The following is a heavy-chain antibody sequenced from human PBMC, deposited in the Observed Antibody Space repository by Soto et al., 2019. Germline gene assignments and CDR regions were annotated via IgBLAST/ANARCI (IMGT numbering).Heavy chain of an antibody. CDR1: GGTFSSYT. Sequence: ASVKVSCKASGGTFSSYTISCVRQAPGQGLEWMGRIIPILGIANYAQKFQGRVTITADKSTSTAYMELSSLRSEDTAVYYCASDSTHGGGNGGRHYYSSRDVWGQGTTVTV. V-gene: IGHV1-69*02. CDR3: ASDSTHGGGNGGRHYYSSRDV. CDR2: IIPILGIA. J-gene: IGHJ6*02. D-gene: IGHD5-12*01.